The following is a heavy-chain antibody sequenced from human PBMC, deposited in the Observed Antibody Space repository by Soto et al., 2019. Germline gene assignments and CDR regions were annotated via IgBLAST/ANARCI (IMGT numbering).Heavy chain of an antibody. D-gene: IGHD1-7*01. CDR2: IVPILGTP. Sequence: VKVSCKASGGTFSTSAFSWVRQAPGQGLEWMGGIVPILGTPDYAQKFQGRLTVTADESTSTAYMELSRLRSEDTALYYCARDLGITGTCDAAGGMDVWGQGTTVTVSS. CDR3: ARDLGITGTCDAAGGMDV. J-gene: IGHJ6*02. CDR1: GGTFSTSA. V-gene: IGHV1-69*01.